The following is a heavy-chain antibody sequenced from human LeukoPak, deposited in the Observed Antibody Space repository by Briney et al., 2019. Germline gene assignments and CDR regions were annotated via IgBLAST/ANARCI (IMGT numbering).Heavy chain of an antibody. J-gene: IGHJ4*02. CDR3: ARLVDILTGYYIVGNYFDY. D-gene: IGHD3-9*01. V-gene: IGHV5-51*01. Sequence: GESLKISCKGSGYSFTNQWIGWVRQMPGKGLEWMGIIYPGDSDTRYSPSFQGQVTISADKSISTAYLQWSSLKASDTAMYYCARLVDILTGYYIVGNYFDYWGQGTLVTVSS. CDR1: GYSFTNQW. CDR2: IYPGDSDT.